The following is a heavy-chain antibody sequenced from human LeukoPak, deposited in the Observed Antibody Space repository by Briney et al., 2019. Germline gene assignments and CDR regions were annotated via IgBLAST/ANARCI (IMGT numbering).Heavy chain of an antibody. CDR1: GYTFTGYY. V-gene: IGHV1-2*04. Sequence: ASVKVSCKASGYTFTGYYMHWVRQAPGQGLEWMGWINPNSGGTNYAQKFQGWVTMTRDTSISTAYMELSRLRSDDTAVYYCARAYSYGSLGYFDLWGRGTLVTVSS. D-gene: IGHD5-18*01. CDR3: ARAYSYGSLGYFDL. CDR2: INPNSGGT. J-gene: IGHJ2*01.